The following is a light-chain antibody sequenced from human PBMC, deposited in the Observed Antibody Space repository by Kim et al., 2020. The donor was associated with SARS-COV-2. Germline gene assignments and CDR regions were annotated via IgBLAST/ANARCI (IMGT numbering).Light chain of an antibody. Sequence: EIVLTQSPGTLSLSPGERATLSCRASQSVSSSYLAWYQQKPGQAPRLLIYGASSRATGIPDRFSGSGSGTDFTLTIIRLEPEDFAVYYCQQYGSSPQTFGQGTKLEI. J-gene: IGKJ2*01. CDR3: QQYGSSPQT. V-gene: IGKV3-20*01. CDR2: GAS. CDR1: QSVSSSY.